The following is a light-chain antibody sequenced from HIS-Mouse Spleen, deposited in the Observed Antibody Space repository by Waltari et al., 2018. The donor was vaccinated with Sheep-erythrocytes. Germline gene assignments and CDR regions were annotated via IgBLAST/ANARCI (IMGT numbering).Light chain of an antibody. J-gene: IGLJ3*02. CDR1: SSAVGGYNH. CDR3: SSYAGSNNWV. Sequence: QSALTQPPSASGSPGQSVTIPCTGTSSAVGGYNHVSWYHQHPGKPPKLMIYEVSKRPSGVPDRFSGSKSGNTASLTVSGLQAEDEADYYCSSYAGSNNWVFGGGTKLTVL. V-gene: IGLV2-8*01. CDR2: EVS.